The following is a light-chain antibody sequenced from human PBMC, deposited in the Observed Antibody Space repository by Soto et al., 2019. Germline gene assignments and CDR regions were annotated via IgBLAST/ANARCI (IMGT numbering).Light chain of an antibody. J-gene: IGKJ5*01. CDR3: QQYGSSPPIT. CDR1: QSVSSTY. V-gene: IGKV3-20*01. CDR2: GAS. Sequence: EIVLTQSPVTLSLSPGERATLSCRASQSVSSTYLAWYQQKPGQAPRLLIYGASIRATGIPDRFIGSGSGRDFTLTISRREPEDVAVYYCQQYGSSPPITFGQGTRLEIK.